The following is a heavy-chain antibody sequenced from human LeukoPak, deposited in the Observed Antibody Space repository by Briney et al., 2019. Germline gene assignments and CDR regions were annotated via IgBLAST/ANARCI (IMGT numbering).Heavy chain of an antibody. CDR1: DFSFITYA. CDR3: ARDSLMLRGPLVIYYFDF. Sequence: GGSLRLSCAASDFSFITYAMSWVRQAPGKGLEWVSTISGVGDATYYADSVKGRFTISRDNSKNTLDLQMNSLRAEDTAVYYCARDSLMLRGPLVIYYFDFWGQGTLVTVSS. D-gene: IGHD3-10*01. CDR2: ISGVGDAT. J-gene: IGHJ4*02. V-gene: IGHV3-23*01.